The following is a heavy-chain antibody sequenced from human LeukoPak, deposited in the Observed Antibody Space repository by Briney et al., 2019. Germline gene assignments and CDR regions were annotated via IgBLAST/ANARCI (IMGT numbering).Heavy chain of an antibody. Sequence: GGSLRLSCAASGFTFSSYAMSWVRQAPGKGLEWVSSISNSGGRTFYTDSVKGRFSISRDNSKNTLYLQMNSLRAEDTALYYCAKKVVVGATSPYSDFQDWGQGTLVTVSS. CDR1: GFTFSSYA. J-gene: IGHJ1*01. D-gene: IGHD1-26*01. V-gene: IGHV3-23*01. CDR2: ISNSGGRT. CDR3: AKKVVVGATSPYSDFQD.